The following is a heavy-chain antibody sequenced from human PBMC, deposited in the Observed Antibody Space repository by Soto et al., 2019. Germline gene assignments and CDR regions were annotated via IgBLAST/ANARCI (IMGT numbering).Heavy chain of an antibody. CDR2: ISYDGSNK. J-gene: IGHJ4*02. D-gene: IGHD5-12*01. Sequence: QVQLVESGGGVVQPGRSLRLSCAASGFTFSSYAMHWVRQAPGEGLEWVAVISYDGSNKYYADSVKGRFTISRDNSKNTLYLQMNSLRAEDTAVYYCARDNSGYDSYFDYWGQGTLVTVSS. V-gene: IGHV3-30-3*01. CDR1: GFTFSSYA. CDR3: ARDNSGYDSYFDY.